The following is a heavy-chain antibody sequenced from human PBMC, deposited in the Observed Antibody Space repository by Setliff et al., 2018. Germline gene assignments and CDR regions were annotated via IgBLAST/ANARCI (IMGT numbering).Heavy chain of an antibody. Sequence: LPETLSLTCTVSGGSISSSSYYWGWIRRPPGKGLEWIGSIYYSGSTYYNPSLKSRVTISVDTSKNQFSLKLSSVTAADTAVYYCARDPLTTNRRRAFDIWGQGTMVTVSS. CDR1: GGSISSSSYY. D-gene: IGHD4-17*01. CDR3: ARDPLTTNRRRAFDI. J-gene: IGHJ3*02. CDR2: IYYSGST. V-gene: IGHV4-39*07.